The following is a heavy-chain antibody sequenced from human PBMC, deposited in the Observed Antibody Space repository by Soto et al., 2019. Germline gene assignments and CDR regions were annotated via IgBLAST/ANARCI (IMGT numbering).Heavy chain of an antibody. V-gene: IGHV5-51*01. J-gene: IGHJ4*02. CDR3: ARSRISGSKWTFDY. Sequence: PGESLKISCKGSGYSFTNYWIGWVRQMPGKGLEWMGIIYPGDSDTRYSPSFQGQVTISTDKSISTAYLQWSSLRASDSAMYYCARSRISGSKWTFDYGGQGTLVPVS. D-gene: IGHD1-20*01. CDR2: IYPGDSDT. CDR1: GYSFTNYW.